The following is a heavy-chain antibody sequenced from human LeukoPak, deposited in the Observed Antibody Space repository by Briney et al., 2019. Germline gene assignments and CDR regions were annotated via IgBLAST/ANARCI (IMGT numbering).Heavy chain of an antibody. V-gene: IGHV3-33*06. J-gene: IGHJ4*02. D-gene: IGHD5-24*01. CDR1: GFTFNSYG. CDR3: AKGSGGWLQLGSLDYFYY. Sequence: GGSLRLSCAASGFTFNSYGMHWLRQAPGKGLEWVAVIWYDGSNKYYADSVKGRFTISRDNSTETLYLQINSLRAEDTAVYYCAKGSGGWLQLGSLDYFYYWGQGTLVTVSS. CDR2: IWYDGSNK.